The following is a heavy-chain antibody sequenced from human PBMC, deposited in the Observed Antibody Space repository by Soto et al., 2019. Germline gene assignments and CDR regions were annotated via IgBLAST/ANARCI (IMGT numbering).Heavy chain of an antibody. V-gene: IGHV1-18*04. CDR3: ASDEGRHGFDS. J-gene: IGHJ4*02. CDR2: VSGYNGNT. Sequence: QVQLLVQSGTEVKKPGASVKVSCQASGYTFTNFGISWVRQAPGQGLEWMGWVSGYNGNTNYAQKFRDRVTMTTDPSTSTAYMELRALRSDDTAVYYCASDEGRHGFDSWGQGTLVTVSS. CDR1: GYTFTNFG.